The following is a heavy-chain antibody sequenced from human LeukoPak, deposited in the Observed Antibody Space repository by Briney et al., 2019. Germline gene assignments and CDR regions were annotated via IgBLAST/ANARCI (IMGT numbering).Heavy chain of an antibody. Sequence: SETLSLTCAGYGVSFSGYYWSWVGQPPGKGLEGMGEINHSGSTNYNPSLKSRVTISVDTSKHQFSLNLSSVTAADTAVYYCARGLSHGFDYWGQGSLVTVSS. J-gene: IGHJ4*02. CDR1: GVSFSGYY. CDR2: INHSGST. CDR3: ARGLSHGFDY. V-gene: IGHV4-34*01.